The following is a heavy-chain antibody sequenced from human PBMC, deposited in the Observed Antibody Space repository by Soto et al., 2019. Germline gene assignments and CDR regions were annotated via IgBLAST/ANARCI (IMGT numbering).Heavy chain of an antibody. CDR2: IGWNSDSL. CDR3: AKVLTVFSNMEDTVACDY. J-gene: IGHJ4*02. CDR1: GFSFEEYA. D-gene: IGHD5-18*01. V-gene: IGHV3-9*01. Sequence: EVQLVDSGGGLVQPGRSLRLSCAASGFSFEEYAMHWVRQSPGKGLEWVAGIGWNSDSLAYADSVKGRFTISRDNAKNALYLEMKSLRPEDPALYYCAKVLTVFSNMEDTVACDYWGQGTLVIVSS.